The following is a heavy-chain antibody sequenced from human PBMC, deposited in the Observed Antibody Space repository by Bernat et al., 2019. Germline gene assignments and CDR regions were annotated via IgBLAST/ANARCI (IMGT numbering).Heavy chain of an antibody. Sequence: QLQLQESGPGLVKPSETLSPTCSVSGGSISSSNYYWGWIRQPPGKGLEWIASIYYSGSTYNNPSLKSRVTIAADTSKNQFSLKLNSVTAADTAVYYCVRHAPYGANSVVDSWGQGTRVTVSS. CDR2: IYYSGST. J-gene: IGHJ4*02. CDR1: GGSISSSNYY. D-gene: IGHD4-23*01. V-gene: IGHV4-39*01. CDR3: VRHAPYGANSVVDS.